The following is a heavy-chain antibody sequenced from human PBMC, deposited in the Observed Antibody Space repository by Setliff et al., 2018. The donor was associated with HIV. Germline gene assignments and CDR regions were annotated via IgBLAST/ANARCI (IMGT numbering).Heavy chain of an antibody. V-gene: IGHV3-23*01. CDR3: AKVFVFGVDAFDI. Sequence: GALRLSCAASGFTFSTYAMGWVRQAPGKGLEWVSTVGAVGGPTHYAESVKGRFTISKDNSKNTLYLQMSSLGDEGTAVYYCAKVFVFGVDAFDIRGQGTMVTVSS. J-gene: IGHJ3*02. D-gene: IGHD3-10*02. CDR2: VGAVGGPT. CDR1: GFTFSTYA.